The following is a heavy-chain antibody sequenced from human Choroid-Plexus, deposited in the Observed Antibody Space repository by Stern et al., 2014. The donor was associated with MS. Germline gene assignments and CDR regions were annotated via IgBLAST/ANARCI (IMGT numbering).Heavy chain of an antibody. V-gene: IGHV3-30*18. CDR3: AKDRQYLTYF. D-gene: IGHD2/OR15-2a*01. J-gene: IGHJ2*01. Sequence: VQLVESGGGVVQPGRTLRLSCVASGFTFGSCAMHWVRQAPGKGLEWVAGVSYDGSNKYYADSVKGRFTISRDNSQNTLYMQMSSLRPEDTAVYYCAKDRQYLTYF. CDR2: VSYDGSNK. CDR1: GFTFGSCA.